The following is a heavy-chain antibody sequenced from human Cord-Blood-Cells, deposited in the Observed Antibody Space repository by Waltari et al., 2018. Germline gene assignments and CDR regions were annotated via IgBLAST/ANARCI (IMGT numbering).Heavy chain of an antibody. D-gene: IGHD4-17*01. Sequence: EVQLVESGGGLVKPGGSLILSCAASGFTFSSYSMNWVRQAPGKGLEWVSSISSSSSYIYYADSVKGRFTISRDNAKNSLYLQMNSLRAEDTAVYYCARGGDYGDYPDYWGQGTLVTVSS. CDR2: ISSSSSYI. CDR3: ARGGDYGDYPDY. V-gene: IGHV3-21*01. CDR1: GFTFSSYS. J-gene: IGHJ4*02.